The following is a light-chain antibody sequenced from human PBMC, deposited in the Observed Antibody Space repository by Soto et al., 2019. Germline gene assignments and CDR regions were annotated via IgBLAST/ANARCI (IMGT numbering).Light chain of an antibody. Sequence: QTVVTQSPSASASLGASVKLTCTLSSGHSSYAIAWHQQQPEKGPRYLMKLDSDGSHTKGDAIPDRFSGSSSGAERYLTISSIQSEDEADYYCQTWGTGIHVVFGGGTKLTVL. J-gene: IGLJ2*01. CDR3: QTWGTGIHVV. V-gene: IGLV4-69*01. CDR2: LDSDGSH. CDR1: SGHSSYA.